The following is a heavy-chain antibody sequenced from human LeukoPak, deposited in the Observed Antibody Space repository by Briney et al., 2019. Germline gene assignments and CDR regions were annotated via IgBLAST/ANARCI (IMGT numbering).Heavy chain of an antibody. CDR3: ARQDIVVVPAATNYYYYMDV. CDR1: GYSFTSYW. D-gene: IGHD2-2*01. J-gene: IGHJ6*03. CDR2: IYPGDSDT. V-gene: IGHV5-51*01. Sequence: GESLKISCKGSGYSFTSYWICWVRQMPGKGLEWMGIIYPGDSDTRYSPSFQGQVTISADKSISTAYLQWSSLKASDTAMYYCARQDIVVVPAATNYYYYMDVSGKGTTVTVSS.